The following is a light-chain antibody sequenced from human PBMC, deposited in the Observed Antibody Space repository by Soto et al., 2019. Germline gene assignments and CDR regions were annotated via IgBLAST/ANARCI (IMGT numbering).Light chain of an antibody. Sequence: EIVLTQSPDTLSLSPGERATLSCRASQSVSSSSVAWYQQKPGQAPRLLIYATSYRATDIPVRFSAGGAGTDFTLTISSLEPEDFAVYYCHQYCRSPLTFGQGTKVEIK. CDR2: ATS. CDR1: QSVSSSS. CDR3: HQYCRSPLT. J-gene: IGKJ1*01. V-gene: IGKV3-20*01.